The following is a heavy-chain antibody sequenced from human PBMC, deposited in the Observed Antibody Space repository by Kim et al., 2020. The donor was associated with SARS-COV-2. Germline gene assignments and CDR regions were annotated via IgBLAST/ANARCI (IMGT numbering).Heavy chain of an antibody. CDR2: IYPGDSDT. CDR1: GYTFSTYW. D-gene: IGHD3-3*02. CDR3: ARHGSIRSNRNWFDT. Sequence: GESLKISCEGSGYTFSTYWIGWVRQMPGKGLEWMGIIYPGDSDTRYSPSFQGQVTISADKSINTAYLHWSSLKASDTAIYYCARHGSIRSNRNWFDTWGQGTLVTVSS. J-gene: IGHJ5*02. V-gene: IGHV5-51*01.